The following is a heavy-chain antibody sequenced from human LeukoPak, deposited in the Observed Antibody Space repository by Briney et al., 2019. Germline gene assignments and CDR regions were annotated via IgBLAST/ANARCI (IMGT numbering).Heavy chain of an antibody. D-gene: IGHD2-2*02. Sequence: PSQTLSLTCTVSGGSISSGDYYWSWIRQPPGKGLEWIGYIYYSGSTYYNPSLESRVTISVDTSKNQFSLNLSSVAAADTAVYYCARIVPTAIYFDYWGQGTLVTVSS. CDR1: GGSISSGDYY. V-gene: IGHV4-30-4*01. CDR2: IYYSGST. CDR3: ARIVPTAIYFDY. J-gene: IGHJ4*02.